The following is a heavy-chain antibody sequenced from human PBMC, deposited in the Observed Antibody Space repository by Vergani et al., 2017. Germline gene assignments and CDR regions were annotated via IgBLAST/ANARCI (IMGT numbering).Heavy chain of an antibody. CDR3: ARGATYFYY. CDR1: GYTFIGYY. J-gene: IGHJ4*02. CDR2: INPNTGGT. V-gene: IGHV1-2*02. Sequence: QVQLVQSGAEVKKPGASVEVSCKTSGYTFIGYYMHWVRQAPGQGLEWMGWINPNTGGTNYAQKFQGRVTLTRDTSISTAYMELSRLRSDDTAIYYCARGATYFYYWGQGTQVTVSS.